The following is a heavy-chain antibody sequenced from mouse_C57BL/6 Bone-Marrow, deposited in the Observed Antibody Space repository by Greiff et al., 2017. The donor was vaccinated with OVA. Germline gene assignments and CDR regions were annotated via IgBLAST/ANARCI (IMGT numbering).Heavy chain of an antibody. CDR3: SYYYCFDY. CDR1: GYTFTDYY. CDR2: IFPGSGST. D-gene: IGHD1-1*01. V-gene: IGHV1-75*01. Sequence: VQLQQSGPELVKPGASVKISCKASGYTFTDYYINWVKQRPGQGLEWIGWIFPGSGSTYYNEKFKGKATLTVDNSSITAYMLLSSLTSLDSAVYFCSYYYCFDYWGQGTTLTVSS. J-gene: IGHJ2*01.